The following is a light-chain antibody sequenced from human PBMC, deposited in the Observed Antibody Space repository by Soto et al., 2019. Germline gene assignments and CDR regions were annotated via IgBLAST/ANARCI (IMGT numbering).Light chain of an antibody. CDR2: AAS. V-gene: IGKV1-39*01. Sequence: DIQMTQSPSPLSASVGDRVTITCRASQSISGFLNWYQQQPGKAPKLLIYAASTLQSGVPSRFSGSGSGTDFTLTISSLQPEDFATYYCQQGYNTPRTFGQGTKVDIK. CDR1: QSISGF. J-gene: IGKJ1*01. CDR3: QQGYNTPRT.